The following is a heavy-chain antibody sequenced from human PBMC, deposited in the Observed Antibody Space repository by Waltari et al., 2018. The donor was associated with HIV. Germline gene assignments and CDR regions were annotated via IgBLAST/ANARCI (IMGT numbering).Heavy chain of an antibody. CDR1: GFTFSHYG. J-gene: IGHJ4*02. CDR3: ARGGFYGSGSKVN. D-gene: IGHD3-10*01. Sequence: EVQLVGSGGGLVQPGGCLRVACAAPGFTFSHYGMSCVRPAPGKGLEGVAKRKQDGSEKYYVYSVNGRFTISRDNAENSLVLQMNSRRAEDTAVYYCARGGFYGSGSKVNWGQGTLVTVSS. V-gene: IGHV3-7*04. CDR2: RKQDGSEK.